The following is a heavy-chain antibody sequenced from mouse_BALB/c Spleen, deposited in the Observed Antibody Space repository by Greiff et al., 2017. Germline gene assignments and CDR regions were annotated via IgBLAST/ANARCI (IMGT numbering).Heavy chain of an antibody. J-gene: IGHJ3*01. CDR3: ARPYGNYVFAY. CDR2: IDPSDSYT. V-gene: IGHV1-69*02. D-gene: IGHD2-1*01. Sequence: QVQLKQPGAELVKPGASVKLSCKASGYTFTSYWMHWVKQRPGQGLEWIGEIDPSDSYTNYNQKFKGKATLTVDKSSSTAYMQLSSLTSEDSAVYYCARPYGNYVFAYWGQGTLVTVSA. CDR1: GYTFTSYW.